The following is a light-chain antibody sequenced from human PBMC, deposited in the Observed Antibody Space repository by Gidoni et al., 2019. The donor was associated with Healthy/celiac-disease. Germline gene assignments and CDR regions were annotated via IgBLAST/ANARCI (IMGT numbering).Light chain of an antibody. J-gene: IGKJ1*01. CDR2: WAS. V-gene: IGKV4-1*01. CDR3: QKYYSTPWT. Sequence: DIVMTQSPASLAVSLGERTTINCKSSQSVLYSSNNKNYLAWYQQKPGQPPKLLIYWASTRESGVHDRFSGSGSGTDFTRTIRSLQAEDVAVYYCQKYYSTPWTFGKGTKVEIK. CDR1: QSVLYSSNNKNY.